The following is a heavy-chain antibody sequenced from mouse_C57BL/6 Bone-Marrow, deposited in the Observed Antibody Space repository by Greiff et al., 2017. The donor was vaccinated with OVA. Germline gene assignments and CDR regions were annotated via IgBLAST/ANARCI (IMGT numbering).Heavy chain of an antibody. CDR3: APRTTVVARGDYFDY. Sequence: QVQLQQSGAELARPGASVKLSCKASGYTFTSYGISWVKQRTGQGLEWIGEIYPRSGNTYYNEKFKGKATLTADKSSSTAYMELRSLTSEDSAVYFCAPRTTVVARGDYFDYWGQGTTLTVSS. V-gene: IGHV1-81*01. D-gene: IGHD1-1*01. CDR2: IYPRSGNT. CDR1: GYTFTSYG. J-gene: IGHJ2*01.